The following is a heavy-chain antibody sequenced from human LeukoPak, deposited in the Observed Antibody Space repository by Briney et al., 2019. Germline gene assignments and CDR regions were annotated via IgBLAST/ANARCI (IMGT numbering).Heavy chain of an antibody. CDR3: ARDNGYYGIKYGMDV. CDR2: ISYDGSNK. Sequence: GGSLRLSCAASGFTFSSYVMHWVRQAPGKGLEWVAVISYDGSNKYYADSVKGRFTISRDNSKNTLYLQMNSLRAEDTAVYYCARDNGYYGIKYGMDVWGQGTTVTVSS. V-gene: IGHV3-30*04. D-gene: IGHD2-15*01. CDR1: GFTFSSYV. J-gene: IGHJ6*02.